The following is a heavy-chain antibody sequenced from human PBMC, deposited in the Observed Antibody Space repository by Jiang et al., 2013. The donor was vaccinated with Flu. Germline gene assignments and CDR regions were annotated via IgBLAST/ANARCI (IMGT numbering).Heavy chain of an antibody. CDR1: GGTFSSYA. J-gene: IGHJ4*02. Sequence: SSVKVSCKASGGTFSSYAISWVRQAPGQGLEWMGRIIPILGIANYAQKFQGRVTITADKSTSTAYMELSSLRSEDTAVYYCARDALLTGDEGGYFDYWGQGTLVTVSS. V-gene: IGHV1-69*04. CDR3: ARDALLTGDEGGYFDY. CDR2: IIPILGIA. D-gene: IGHD7-27*01.